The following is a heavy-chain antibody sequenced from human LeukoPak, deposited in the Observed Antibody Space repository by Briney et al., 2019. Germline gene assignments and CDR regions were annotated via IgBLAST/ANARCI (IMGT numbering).Heavy chain of an antibody. CDR2: ISDDGSNK. Sequence: PGRSLRLSCAASGFTFSSYAMHWVRQAPGKGLEWVAVISDDGSNKYYADSVKGRFTISRDNSKNTLYLQMNSLRAEDTAVYYCARDGGDDSSGYSLWLDYWGQGTLVTVSS. CDR1: GFTFSSYA. D-gene: IGHD3-22*01. V-gene: IGHV3-30-3*01. CDR3: ARDGGDDSSGYSLWLDY. J-gene: IGHJ4*02.